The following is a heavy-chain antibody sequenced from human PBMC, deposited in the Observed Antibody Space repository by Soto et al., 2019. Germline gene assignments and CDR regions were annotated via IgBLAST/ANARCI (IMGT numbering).Heavy chain of an antibody. CDR2: ISYDGSNK. J-gene: IGHJ5*02. CDR3: ARDRTGDIVVVPASPRFDP. Sequence: GGSLRLSCAASGFTFSSYAMHWVRQAPGKGLEWVAVISYDGSNKYYADSVKGRFTISRDNSKNTLYLQMNSLRAEDTAVYYCARDRTGDIVVVPASPRFDPWGQGTLVTVSS. D-gene: IGHD2-2*01. V-gene: IGHV3-30-3*01. CDR1: GFTFSSYA.